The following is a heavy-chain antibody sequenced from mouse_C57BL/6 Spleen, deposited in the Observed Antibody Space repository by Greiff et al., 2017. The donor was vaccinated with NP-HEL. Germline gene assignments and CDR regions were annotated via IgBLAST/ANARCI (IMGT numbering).Heavy chain of an antibody. D-gene: IGHD2-3*01. CDR3: ARYDDGYFYFDY. J-gene: IGHJ2*01. V-gene: IGHV1-54*01. Sequence: VHLVESGAELVRPGTSVKVSCKASGYAFTNYLIEWVKQRPGQGLEWIGVINPGSGGTNYNEKFKGKATLTADKSSSTAYMQLSSLTSEDSAVYFCARYDDGYFYFDYWGQGTTLTVSS. CDR2: INPGSGGT. CDR1: GYAFTNYL.